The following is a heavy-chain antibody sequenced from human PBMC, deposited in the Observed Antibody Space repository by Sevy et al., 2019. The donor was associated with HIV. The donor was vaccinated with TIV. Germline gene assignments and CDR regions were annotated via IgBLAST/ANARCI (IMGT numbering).Heavy chain of an antibody. D-gene: IGHD3-22*01. Sequence: GESLKISCAASGFDFSTYDMHWVRQAPGKGLEWVAFISFDGSDKWHGDSVKVRFTISRDNSKNTLYVQMNTLRDEDTAVYYCAKRERSYYDSSGNYDAFDVLGQGTLVTVSS. V-gene: IGHV3-33*03. CDR1: GFDFSTYD. CDR3: AKRERSYYDSSGNYDAFDV. CDR2: ISFDGSDK. J-gene: IGHJ3*01.